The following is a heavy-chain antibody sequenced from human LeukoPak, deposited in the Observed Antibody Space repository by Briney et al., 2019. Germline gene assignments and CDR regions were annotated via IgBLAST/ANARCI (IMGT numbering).Heavy chain of an antibody. Sequence: GGSLRLSCAASGFTLSSYDMSWVRQAPGKGLEWVSSISPSGGSTNYADSVKGRFTISRDTSKNTVYLQMNSLRAEDTAVYYCAKVKKGSKRRTIVRGVSIKTAGLYFRHVWGKGTTVTVSS. CDR3: AKVKKGSKRRTIVRGVSIKTAGLYFRHV. CDR1: GFTLSSYD. D-gene: IGHD3-10*01. J-gene: IGHJ6*03. CDR2: ISPSGGST. V-gene: IGHV3-23*01.